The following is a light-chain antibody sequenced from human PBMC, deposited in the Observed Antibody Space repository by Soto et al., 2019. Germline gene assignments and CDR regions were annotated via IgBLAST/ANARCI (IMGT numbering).Light chain of an antibody. Sequence: QSALTQPPSASGSPGQSVTISCTGTSSDVGRYNYVSWYQQHPGKAPKLMIYEVSKRPSGVPDRFSGSKSGNTASLTVSGLQAEDEADYYCSSYAGSNNLIFGGGNKLTVL. V-gene: IGLV2-8*01. CDR3: SSYAGSNNLI. J-gene: IGLJ2*01. CDR1: SSDVGRYNY. CDR2: EVS.